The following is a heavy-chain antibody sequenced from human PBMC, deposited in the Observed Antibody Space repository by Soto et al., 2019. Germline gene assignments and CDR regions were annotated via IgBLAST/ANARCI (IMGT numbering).Heavy chain of an antibody. V-gene: IGHV3-33*01. CDR3: ARVGDTMIVVDPYYFDY. J-gene: IGHJ4*02. Sequence: QVQLVESGGGVVQPGRSLRLSCAASGFTFSSYGMHWVRQAPGKGLEWVAVIWYDGSNKYYADSMKGRFTISRDNSKNTLYLQMNSLRAEDTAVYYCARVGDTMIVVDPYYFDYWGQGTLVTVSS. D-gene: IGHD3-22*01. CDR2: IWYDGSNK. CDR1: GFTFSSYG.